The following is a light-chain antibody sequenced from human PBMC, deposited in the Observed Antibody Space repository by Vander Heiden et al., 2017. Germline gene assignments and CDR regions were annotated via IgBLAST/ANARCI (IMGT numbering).Light chain of an antibody. Sequence: EIVLTQSPGTLSLSPGERATLSCRASQSVRNSFLAWYQLKPGQAPKVLIYGASTRVTGIPDRFSGSGSGTDFTLTISRLEPEDFAVYYCQQYGGSPRTFGQGTKVEIK. J-gene: IGKJ1*01. CDR1: QSVRNSF. V-gene: IGKV3-20*01. CDR2: GAS. CDR3: QQYGGSPRT.